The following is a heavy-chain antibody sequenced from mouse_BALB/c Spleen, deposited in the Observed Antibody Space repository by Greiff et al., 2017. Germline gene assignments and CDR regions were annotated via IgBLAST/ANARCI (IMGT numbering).Heavy chain of an antibody. J-gene: IGHJ2*01. CDR3: ARHGRRGIYYFDY. D-gene: IGHD2-12*01. V-gene: IGHV5-12-1*01. CDR1: GFAFSSYD. Sequence: EVNLVESGGGLVKPGGSLKLSCAASGFAFSSYDMSWVRQTPEKRLEWVAYISSGGGSTYYPDTVKGRFTISRDNAKNTLYLQMSSLKSEDTAMYYCARHGRRGIYYFDYWGQGTTLTVSS. CDR2: ISSGGGST.